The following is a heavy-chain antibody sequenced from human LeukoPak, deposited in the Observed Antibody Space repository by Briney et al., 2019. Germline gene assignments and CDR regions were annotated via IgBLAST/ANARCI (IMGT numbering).Heavy chain of an antibody. V-gene: IGHV1-46*01. J-gene: IGHJ5*02. D-gene: IGHD6-13*01. Sequence: ASVKVSCKASGGTFSSYAISWVRQAPGQGLEWLGIINSSGGSTSYAQKFQGRVTMTRDTSTSTVYMELSSLRFGDTAVYYCARDPRAAAATGWFDPWGQGTLVTVSS. CDR3: ARDPRAAAATGWFDP. CDR2: INSSGGST. CDR1: GGTFSSYA.